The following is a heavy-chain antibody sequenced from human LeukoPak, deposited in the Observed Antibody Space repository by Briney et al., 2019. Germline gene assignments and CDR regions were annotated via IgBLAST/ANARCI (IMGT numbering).Heavy chain of an antibody. CDR3: AKDLRGSLYDSSGYSWD. CDR2: ISGSGGST. D-gene: IGHD3-22*01. Sequence: GGSLRLSCAASGFTFSSYAMSWVRQAPGKGLEWVSAISGSGGSTYYADSVKGRFTISRDNSKNTLYLQMNSLRAEDTAVYYCAKDLRGSLYDSSGYSWDWGQGTLVTVSS. CDR1: GFTFSSYA. V-gene: IGHV3-23*01. J-gene: IGHJ4*02.